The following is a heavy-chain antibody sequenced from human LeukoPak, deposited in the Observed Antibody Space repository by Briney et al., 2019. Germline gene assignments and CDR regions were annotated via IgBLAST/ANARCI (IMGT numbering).Heavy chain of an antibody. Sequence: PSETLSLTCTVSGGSISSGDYYWSWIRQPPGKGLEWIGYIYYSGSTYYNPSLKSRVTISVDTSKNQFSLKLSFVTAADTAVYYCARAYGDYLYYGMDVWGRGTTVTVSS. D-gene: IGHD4-17*01. CDR1: GGSISSGDYY. V-gene: IGHV4-30-4*01. CDR2: IYYSGST. CDR3: ARAYGDYLYYGMDV. J-gene: IGHJ6*02.